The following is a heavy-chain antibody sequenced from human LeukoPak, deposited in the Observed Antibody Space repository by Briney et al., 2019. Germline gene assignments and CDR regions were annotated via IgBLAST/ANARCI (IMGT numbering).Heavy chain of an antibody. J-gene: IGHJ6*03. CDR2: ISYDGSNK. CDR1: GFTFSSYA. D-gene: IGHD2-2*02. CDR3: ASSLVPAAIRGYYYYYMDV. Sequence: GGSLRLSCAASGFTFSSYAMHWVRQAPGKGLEWVAVISYDGSNKYYADSVKGRFTISRDNSKNTLYLQMNSLRAEDTAVYYCASSLVPAAIRGYYYYYMDVWGKGTTVTVSS. V-gene: IGHV3-30-3*01.